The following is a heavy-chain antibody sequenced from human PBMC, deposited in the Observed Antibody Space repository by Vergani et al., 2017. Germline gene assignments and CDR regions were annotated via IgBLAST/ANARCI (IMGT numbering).Heavy chain of an antibody. CDR1: GYTFPDYF. V-gene: IGHV1-2*02. CDR2: INPNSGVT. Sequence: QVQLVQSGAEVKKPGASVKVSCKASGYTFPDYFMHLVRQAPGQGLEWMGGINPNSGVTNYAQKFQGRVTMTRDTSISTAYMELINLRSDDTAVYYCARVGTSSNRDYFDYWGQGTLVTVSS. D-gene: IGHD2-2*01. J-gene: IGHJ4*02. CDR3: ARVGTSSNRDYFDY.